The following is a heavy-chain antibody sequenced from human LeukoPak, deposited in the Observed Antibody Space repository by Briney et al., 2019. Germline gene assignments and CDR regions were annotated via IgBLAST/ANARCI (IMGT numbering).Heavy chain of an antibody. CDR1: GFTFSDYT. CDR3: ANFVKYYYGSDAFDI. Sequence: PGGSLRLSCAASGFTFSDYTMNWVRQAPGKGLEWVSAISGSGGSTYYADSVKGRFTISRDNSKNTLYLQMNSLRAEDTAVYYCANFVKYYYGSDAFDIWGQGTMVTVSS. V-gene: IGHV3-23*01. J-gene: IGHJ3*02. CDR2: ISGSGGST. D-gene: IGHD3-10*01.